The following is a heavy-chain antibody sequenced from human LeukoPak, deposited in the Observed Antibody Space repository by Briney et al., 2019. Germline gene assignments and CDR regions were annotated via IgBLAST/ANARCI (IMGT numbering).Heavy chain of an antibody. CDR3: ARGGAARPDY. CDR1: GFTLSNYG. V-gene: IGHV3-48*01. CDR2: ISSRSSAI. Sequence: GGSLRLSCAASGFTLSNYGMNWVRQAPGKGLEWVSYISSRSSAINYADSVKGRFTISRDNGKNSLYLQMNSLRVEDTAVYYCARGGAARPDYWGQGTLVTVSS. J-gene: IGHJ4*02. D-gene: IGHD6-6*01.